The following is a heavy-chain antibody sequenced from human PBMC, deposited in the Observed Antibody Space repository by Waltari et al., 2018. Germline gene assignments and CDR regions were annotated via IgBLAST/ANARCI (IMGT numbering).Heavy chain of an antibody. V-gene: IGHV3-74*01. Sequence: EVQLVESGGGLVQPGGSLRLSCAASGFTFSNYWMHWVRQAPGKGLVGGSRSNSDEGSTSYADSVKGRFTISRDNAKNTMYLQMNSLRVEDTAVYYCARDRRHGSGRYYNPSMDVWGRGTTVTVSS. D-gene: IGHD3-10*01. CDR1: GFTFSNYW. CDR3: ARDRRHGSGRYYNPSMDV. CDR2: SNSDEGST. J-gene: IGHJ6*03.